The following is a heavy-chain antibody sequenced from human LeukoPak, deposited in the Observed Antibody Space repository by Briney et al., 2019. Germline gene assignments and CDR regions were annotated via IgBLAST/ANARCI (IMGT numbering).Heavy chain of an antibody. D-gene: IGHD2-21*01. J-gene: IGHJ5*02. Sequence: RGCLRLSRAPSRFTPSGSCMSGVPVAPRGGREWGSNIKTNGGEEYYMDSVKGRFTISRDNTKNSLYLHMNSLRAEDTAVYYCAMVFIVRDRSIGVSWGQGTLVTVSS. CDR2: IKTNGGEE. V-gene: IGHV3-7*01. CDR3: AMVFIVRDRSIGVS. CDR1: RFTPSGSC.